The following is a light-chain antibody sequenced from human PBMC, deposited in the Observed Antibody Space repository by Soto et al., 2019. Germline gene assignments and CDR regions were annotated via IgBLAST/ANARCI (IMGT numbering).Light chain of an antibody. CDR1: ETIITF. Sequence: DIQMTQSPSSLSASVGDRVTITCRASETIITFLNWYQQKPGKAPKLLIYAASTLQSGVPSRFSGSGSGTDFTLTISSLQPEDFATYYCQQLNSYPLTFGGGTKV. CDR2: AAS. CDR3: QQLNSYPLT. V-gene: IGKV1-9*01. J-gene: IGKJ4*01.